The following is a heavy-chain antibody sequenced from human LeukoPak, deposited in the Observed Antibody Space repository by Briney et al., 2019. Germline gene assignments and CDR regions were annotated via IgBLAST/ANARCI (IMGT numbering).Heavy chain of an antibody. Sequence: SETLSLTCAVYGGSFSGYYWSWIRQPPGKGLEWIGEINHSGSTNYNPSLKSRVTISVDTSENQFSLKLSSVTAADTAVYYCARGRGQATRAKYSSSWYVDYWGQGTLVTVSS. CDR2: INHSGST. CDR1: GGSFSGYY. J-gene: IGHJ4*02. V-gene: IGHV4-34*01. D-gene: IGHD6-13*01. CDR3: ARGRGQATRAKYSSSWYVDY.